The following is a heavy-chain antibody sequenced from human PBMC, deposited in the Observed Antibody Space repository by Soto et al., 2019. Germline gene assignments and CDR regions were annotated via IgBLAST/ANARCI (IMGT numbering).Heavy chain of an antibody. CDR2: IYWDDDK. D-gene: IGHD6-6*01. CDR1: GFSLSTSGVG. Sequence: QITLKESGPPLVKPTQTLTLTCTFSGFSLSTSGVGVGWIRQPPGKALEWLALIYWDDDKRYIASLKSRLTITKDTSKNQVVLTMTNMDPVDTATYYCAQGAARDYYYYYGMDVWGQGTTVTVSS. J-gene: IGHJ6*02. CDR3: AQGAARDYYYYYGMDV. V-gene: IGHV2-5*02.